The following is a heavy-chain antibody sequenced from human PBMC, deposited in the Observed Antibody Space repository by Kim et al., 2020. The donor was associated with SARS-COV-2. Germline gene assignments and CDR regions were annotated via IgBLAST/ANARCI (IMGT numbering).Heavy chain of an antibody. J-gene: IGHJ6*02. CDR1: GFTFSSYW. CDR2: IKQDGSEK. D-gene: IGHD3-3*01. V-gene: IGHV3-7*03. CDR3: ARDRFGVVIGCMDV. Sequence: GGSLRLSCAASGFTFSSYWMSWVRQAPGKGLEWVANIKQDGSEKYYVDSVKGRFTISRDNAKNSLYLQMNSLRAEDTAVYYCARDRFGVVIGCMDVWGQGTTVTVSS.